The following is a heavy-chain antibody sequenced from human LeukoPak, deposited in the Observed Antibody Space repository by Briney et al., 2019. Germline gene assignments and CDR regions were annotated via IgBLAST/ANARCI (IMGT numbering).Heavy chain of an antibody. J-gene: IGHJ4*02. CDR2: IKQDGSEK. CDR3: ASGAYYDFWSGYYMGYYFDY. D-gene: IGHD3-3*01. V-gene: IGHV3-7*01. CDR1: GFTFSSYW. Sequence: GGSLRLSCAASGFTFSSYWMSWVRQAPGKGLEWVANIKQDGSEKYYVDSVKGRFTISRDNAKNSLYLQMNSLRAEDTAVYYCASGAYYDFWSGYYMGYYFDYWGPGTLVTVSS.